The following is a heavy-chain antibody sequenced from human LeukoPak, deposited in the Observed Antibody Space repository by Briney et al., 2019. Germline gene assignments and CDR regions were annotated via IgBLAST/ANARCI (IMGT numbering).Heavy chain of an antibody. CDR1: GGSISSSSYY. V-gene: IGHV4-39*07. CDR2: IYYSGST. J-gene: IGHJ5*02. D-gene: IGHD3-16*01. CDR3: ARVAPGGINWFGP. Sequence: SETLSLTCAVSGGSISSSSYYWGWIRQPPGKGLEWIGSIYYSGSTYYNPSLKSRVTISVDTSKNQFSLKLSSVTAADTAVYYCARVAPGGINWFGPWGQGTLVTVSS.